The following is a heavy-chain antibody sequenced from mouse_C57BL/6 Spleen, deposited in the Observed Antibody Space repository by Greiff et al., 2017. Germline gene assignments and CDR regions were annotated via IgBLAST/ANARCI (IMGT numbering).Heavy chain of an antibody. D-gene: IGHD1-1*01. CDR1: GYYITSGYY. V-gene: IGHV3-6*01. CDR2: ISYDGSN. CDR3: ARGNYGSSYCDY. Sequence: VQLQQSGPGLVKPSQSLSLTCSVTGYYITSGYYWNWIRQFPGNKLEWMGYISYDGSNKYNPSLKNRISITRDTSKNQFFLKLNSVTTEDTATYYGARGNYGSSYCDYWGQGTTLTVSS. J-gene: IGHJ2*01.